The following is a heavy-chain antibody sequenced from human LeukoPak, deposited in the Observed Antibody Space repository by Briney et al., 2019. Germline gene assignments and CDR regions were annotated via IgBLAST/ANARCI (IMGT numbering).Heavy chain of an antibody. Sequence: PSETLSLTCTVSGGSISSSSYYWGWIRQPPGKGLEWIGSIYYSGGTYYNPSLKSRVTISVDTSKNQFSLKLSSVTAADTAVYYCARWGRVAATRYYYYYMDVWGKGTTVTVSS. V-gene: IGHV4-39*07. CDR2: IYYSGGT. D-gene: IGHD2-15*01. CDR1: GGSISSSSYY. J-gene: IGHJ6*03. CDR3: ARWGRVAATRYYYYYMDV.